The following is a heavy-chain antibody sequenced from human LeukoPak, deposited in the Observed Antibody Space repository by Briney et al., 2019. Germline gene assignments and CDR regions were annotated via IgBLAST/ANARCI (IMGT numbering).Heavy chain of an antibody. CDR2: INHSGST. J-gene: IGHJ4*02. D-gene: IGHD4-17*01. V-gene: IGHV4-34*01. CDR3: ARGGRDYGDYVGY. CDR1: GGSFIGYY. Sequence: PSETLSLTCAVYGGSFIGYYWSWIRQPPGKGLEWIGKINHSGSTNYNPSLKSRVTISVDTSKNQFSLKLSSVTAADTAVYYCARGGRDYGDYVGYWGQGTLVTASS.